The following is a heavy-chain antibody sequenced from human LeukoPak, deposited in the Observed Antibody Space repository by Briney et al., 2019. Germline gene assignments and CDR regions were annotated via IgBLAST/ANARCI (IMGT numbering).Heavy chain of an antibody. D-gene: IGHD1-26*01. CDR3: ARSGGRLAQLDY. CDR1: GDSISSGSYY. V-gene: IGHV4-61*02. Sequence: SETLSLTCTVSGDSISSGSYYWSWIRQPAGKGLEWIGRIYSSGRINYNPSLKSRVTISVDTSKNQFFLKLRSVTAADTAVYYCARSGGRLAQLDYWGQGTLVTVSS. J-gene: IGHJ4*02. CDR2: IYSSGRI.